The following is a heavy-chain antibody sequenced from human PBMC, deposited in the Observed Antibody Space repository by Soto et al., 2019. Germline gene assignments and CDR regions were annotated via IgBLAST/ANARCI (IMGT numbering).Heavy chain of an antibody. D-gene: IGHD1-1*01. CDR1: GDSISSSSYP. Sequence: PSETLSLTCIVSGDSISSSSYPWAWIRQPPGKGLEWIGYIYYVVSTYYNPSLKSRVTISVDTSKNQFSLKLTSVTAADTAVYYCARDKITGLFDYWGQGTLVNVS. CDR2: IYYVVST. CDR3: ARDKITGLFDY. J-gene: IGHJ4*02. V-gene: IGHV4-61*05.